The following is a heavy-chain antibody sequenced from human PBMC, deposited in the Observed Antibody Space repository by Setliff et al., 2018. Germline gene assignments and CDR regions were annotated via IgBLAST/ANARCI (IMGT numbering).Heavy chain of an antibody. CDR2: INPNSGGT. CDR3: ARGPRITIFGVVSLSLYGMDV. V-gene: IGHV1-2*04. D-gene: IGHD3-3*01. Sequence: ASVKVSCKASGYTFTGYYMHWVRQAPAQGLEWMGWINPNSGGTNYAQKFQGWVTMTRDTSISTAYMELSRLRSDDTAVYYCARGPRITIFGVVSLSLYGMDVWGQGTTVTVSS. J-gene: IGHJ6*02. CDR1: GYTFTGYY.